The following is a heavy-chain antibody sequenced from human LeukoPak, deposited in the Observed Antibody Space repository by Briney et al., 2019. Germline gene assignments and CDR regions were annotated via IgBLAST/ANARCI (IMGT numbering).Heavy chain of an antibody. V-gene: IGHV1-2*02. CDR3: ASYYYDSSGYYEDAFDI. CDR1: GYTFTSYG. D-gene: IGHD3-22*01. Sequence: ASVKVSCKASGYTFTSYGISWVRQAPGQGLEWMGWINPNSGGTNYAQKFQGRVTMTRDTSISTAYMELSRLRSDDTAVYYCASYYYDSSGYYEDAFDIWGQGTMVTVSS. CDR2: INPNSGGT. J-gene: IGHJ3*02.